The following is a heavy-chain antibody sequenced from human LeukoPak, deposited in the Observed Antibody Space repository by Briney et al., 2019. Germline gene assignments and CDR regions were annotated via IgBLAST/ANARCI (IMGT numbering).Heavy chain of an antibody. J-gene: IGHJ3*02. V-gene: IGHV3-33*01. CDR3: ARDMSRYVFDI. Sequence: GGSLRLSCAASGFIFSSYGFHWVRQAPGKGLEWVAAIWSDGSQKYYTDSVKGRFTISRDDSKSTLYLHMNSLRAEDTAVYSCARDMSRYVFDIWALGTMVTVSS. CDR2: IWSDGSQK. CDR1: GFIFSSYG. D-gene: IGHD3-10*02.